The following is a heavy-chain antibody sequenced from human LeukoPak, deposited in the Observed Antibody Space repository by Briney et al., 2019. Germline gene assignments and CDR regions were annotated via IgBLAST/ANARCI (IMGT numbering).Heavy chain of an antibody. CDR3: ARVFRYSSFDY. V-gene: IGHV3-53*01. CDR2: YSAGST. J-gene: IGHJ4*02. Sequence: GGSLRLSCAASGFSFSRYYMGWVRQAPGKGLRWVSLYSAGSTYYADPVQGRFTISRDDSENTVYLQMDSLRAEDTAVYFCARVFRYSSFDYWGQGTLVTVSS. D-gene: IGHD3-9*01. CDR1: GFSFSRYY.